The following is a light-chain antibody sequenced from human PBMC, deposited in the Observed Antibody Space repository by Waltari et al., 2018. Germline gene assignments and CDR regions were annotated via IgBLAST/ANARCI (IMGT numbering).Light chain of an antibody. CDR2: QAS. CDR1: HSICIS. CDR3: QQYHSYSIT. J-gene: IGKJ4*01. V-gene: IGKV1-5*03. Sequence: DIQMTQSPSTLSASVGARVTITCRASHSICISLAWYQQKPVKAPKFLIYQASTLESGVPSRFSGSGSGTEFTLTISSLHPDDFATYYCQQYHSYSITFGGGTKVEI.